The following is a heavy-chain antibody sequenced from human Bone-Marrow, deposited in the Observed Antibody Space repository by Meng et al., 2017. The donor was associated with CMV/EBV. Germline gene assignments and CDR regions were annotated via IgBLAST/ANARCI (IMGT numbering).Heavy chain of an antibody. Sequence: SQTLSLTCTVSGGPVSGDDYYWTWIRQSPGKGLEWIGYVYYSGSTNYNPSLKSRVTLSVDTSTNQFSLKLSSVTAADTAVYYCARSSHSSTSGYYYYYGMDVWGQGTTVTVSS. J-gene: IGHJ6*02. V-gene: IGHV4-61*08. CDR2: VYYSGST. CDR3: ARSSHSSTSGYYYYYGMDV. CDR1: GGPVSGDDYY. D-gene: IGHD2-2*01.